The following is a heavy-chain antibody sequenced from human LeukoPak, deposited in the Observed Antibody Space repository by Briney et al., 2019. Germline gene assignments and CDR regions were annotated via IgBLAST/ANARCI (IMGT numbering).Heavy chain of an antibody. Sequence: GGSLKISCKGSGSRFTSYWIGWVRQVPGKGLEGMGIIYPGDSDTRYSPSFQGQVTISADKSISTAYLQWSSLKASDTAMYYCARHERYRTSEVGATTPWGQGTLVTVSS. V-gene: IGHV5-51*01. D-gene: IGHD1-26*01. CDR1: GSRFTSYW. CDR2: IYPGDSDT. CDR3: ARHERYRTSEVGATTP. J-gene: IGHJ5*02.